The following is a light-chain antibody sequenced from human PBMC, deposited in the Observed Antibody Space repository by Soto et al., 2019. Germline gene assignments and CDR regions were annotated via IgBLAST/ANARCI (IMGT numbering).Light chain of an antibody. J-gene: IGKJ1*01. Sequence: EIVMTQSPATLSVSPGEIVTLSFSASQNIGSNLAWYQQKFGQAPRLLIYGASTRVTGIPARISGSGSGTEFTLTITSLQSEDFAVYFCQHFGNSLWTFGQGTKVDI. CDR2: GAS. CDR3: QHFGNSLWT. V-gene: IGKV3-15*01. CDR1: QNIGSN.